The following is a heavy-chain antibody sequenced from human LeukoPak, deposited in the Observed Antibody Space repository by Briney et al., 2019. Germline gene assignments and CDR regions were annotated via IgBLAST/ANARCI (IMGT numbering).Heavy chain of an antibody. CDR1: GYTFTSYD. CDR3: ARVLPYYYGSGSPRRWFDP. CDR2: MNPNSGNT. D-gene: IGHD3-10*01. V-gene: IGHV1-8*01. Sequence: ASVKVSCKASGYTFTSYDINWVRQATGQGLEWMGWMNPNSGNTGYAQKFQGRVTTTRNTSISTAYMELSSLRSEDTAVYYCARVLPYYYGSGSPRRWFDPWGQGTLVTVSS. J-gene: IGHJ5*02.